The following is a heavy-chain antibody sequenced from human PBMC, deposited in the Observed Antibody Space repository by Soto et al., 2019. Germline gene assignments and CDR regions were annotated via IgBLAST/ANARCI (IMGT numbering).Heavy chain of an antibody. V-gene: IGHV4-30-4*01. CDR2: IYYSGNT. D-gene: IGHD3-16*01. J-gene: IGHJ4*02. CDR3: AREGGESSDGLYYFDS. CDR1: GGSTSSDNY. Sequence: QVQLQESGPGLVKPSQTPSLTCTVSGGSTSSDNYWRWIRQPPGKGLEWIGHIYYSGNTDYNPSLKIRLAISIDTSQNQFSLKLSSVTAADTAVYFCAREGGESSDGLYYFDSWGQGSLVTVSS.